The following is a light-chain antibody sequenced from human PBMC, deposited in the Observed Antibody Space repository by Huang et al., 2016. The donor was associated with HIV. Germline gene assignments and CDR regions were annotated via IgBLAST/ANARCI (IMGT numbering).Light chain of an antibody. V-gene: IGKV1-39*01. CDR1: QNIGNY. CDR3: QQSYNTPRT. J-gene: IGKJ1*01. Sequence: DIQMTQSPSSLSASVGDRVNITCRASQNIGNYLNWYQQKPGKPPNLLIYNASTLQSGVPSRFSGSGSGTDFTLSIASLQPEDFATYYCQQSYNTPRTFGQGTKVEVK. CDR2: NAS.